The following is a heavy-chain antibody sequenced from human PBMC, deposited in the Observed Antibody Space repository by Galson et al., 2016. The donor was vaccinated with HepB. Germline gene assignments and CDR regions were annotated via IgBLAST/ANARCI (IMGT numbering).Heavy chain of an antibody. CDR3: ARGELATGFDQ. Sequence: SETLSLTCSVSGGSITSSDWWSWVRQPPGKGLEWIAEIHHNGRPNHRPSLKSRVTISVDKSRNQFSLKLRSVTAADTAMYYCARGELATGFDQWGQGALVPGSS. V-gene: IGHV4/OR15-8*01. D-gene: IGHD3-9*01. J-gene: IGHJ4*02. CDR1: GGSITSSDW. CDR2: IHHNGRP.